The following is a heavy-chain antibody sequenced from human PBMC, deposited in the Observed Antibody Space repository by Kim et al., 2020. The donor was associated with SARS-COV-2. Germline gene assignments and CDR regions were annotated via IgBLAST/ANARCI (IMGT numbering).Heavy chain of an antibody. D-gene: IGHD3-3*01. J-gene: IGHJ5*02. Sequence: SETLSLTCTVSGGSISSSSYYWGWIRQPPGKGLEWIGSIYYSGSTYYNPSLKSRVTISVDTTKNQFSLKLSSVTAADTAVYYCARQRGTTIFGVVIRTQVDTWGQGTLGNVSS. CDR3: ARQRGTTIFGVVIRTQVDT. CDR1: GGSISSSSYY. V-gene: IGHV4-39*01. CDR2: IYYSGST.